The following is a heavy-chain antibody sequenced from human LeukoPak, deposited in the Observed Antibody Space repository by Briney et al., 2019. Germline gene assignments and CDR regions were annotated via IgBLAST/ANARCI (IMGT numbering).Heavy chain of an antibody. D-gene: IGHD3-10*01. J-gene: IGHJ4*02. CDR1: GGSISSTTYH. CDR3: AREANYYGSGSYFEGTFDY. Sequence: SETLSLTCSVSGGSISSTTYHWGWIRQPPGKGLEWIGYIYHSGSTNYNPSLKSRVTISVDTSKNEFSLKLTSVTAADTAVYYCAREANYYGSGSYFEGTFDYWGQGSLVTVSS. CDR2: IYHSGST. V-gene: IGHV4-61*01.